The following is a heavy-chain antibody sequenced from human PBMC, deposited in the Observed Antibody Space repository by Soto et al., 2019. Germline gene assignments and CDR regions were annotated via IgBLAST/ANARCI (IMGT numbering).Heavy chain of an antibody. V-gene: IGHV4-28*01. CDR2: IHYSGST. D-gene: IGHD1-26*01. J-gene: IGHJ4*02. CDR3: ATKGNGIYYFDY. Sequence: SETLSLTCAGSGYSISSDNWWVWIRQSPGKGLEWIGYIHYSGSTYYNPSLKSRLTMSVDTSKNQFSLEVSSVTAVDTAVYYCATKGNGIYYFDYWGQGTLVTVSS. CDR1: GYSISSDNW.